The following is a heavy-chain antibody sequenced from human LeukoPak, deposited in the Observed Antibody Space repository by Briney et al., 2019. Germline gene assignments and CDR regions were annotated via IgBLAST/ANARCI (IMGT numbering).Heavy chain of an antibody. V-gene: IGHV3-74*03. CDR1: GFTFSNYW. J-gene: IGHJ4*02. CDR2: INTDGSTT. CDR3: ARGNYGGNVYDS. Sequence: PGGSLRLSCAASGFTFSNYWMHWVRQAPVKGLVWVSHINTDGSTTTYADSVKGRFTISRDNAMNTLYLQMNSLRAEDSAVYFCARGNYGGNVYDSWGQGTLVTVSS. D-gene: IGHD4-23*01.